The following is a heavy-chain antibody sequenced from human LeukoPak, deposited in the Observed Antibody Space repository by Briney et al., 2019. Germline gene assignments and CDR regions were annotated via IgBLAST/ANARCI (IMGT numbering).Heavy chain of an antibody. CDR2: IIPIFGTA. V-gene: IGHV1-69*05. D-gene: IGHD2-2*01. J-gene: IGHJ5*02. Sequence: SVKVSCKASGCTFSSYAISWVRQAPGQGLEWMGRIIPIFGTANYAQKFQGRVTITTDESTNTAYMELSSLRSEDTAVYYCARAFSSCSSTSCHWFDPWGQGTLVTVSS. CDR3: ARAFSSCSSTSCHWFDP. CDR1: GCTFSSYA.